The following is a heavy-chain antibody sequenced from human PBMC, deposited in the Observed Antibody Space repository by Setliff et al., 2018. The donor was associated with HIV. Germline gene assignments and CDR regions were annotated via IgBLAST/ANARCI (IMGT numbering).Heavy chain of an antibody. CDR2: LYYSGST. J-gene: IGHJ5*02. D-gene: IGHD2-21*02. CDR1: GGSIRSSTHY. Sequence: SETLSLTCTVSGGSIRSSTHYWGWIRQPPGKGLEWIGSLYYSGSTYYNPSLKSRVTISVDTSKNQFSLKLSSVTAADTAVYYCARHPDCAGDCPLPFDPGGQGALVTVSS. CDR3: ARHPDCAGDCPLPFDP. V-gene: IGHV4-39*01.